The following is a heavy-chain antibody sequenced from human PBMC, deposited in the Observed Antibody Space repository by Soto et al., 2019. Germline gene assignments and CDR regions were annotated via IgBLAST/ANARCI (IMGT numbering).Heavy chain of an antibody. Sequence: PSETLSLTCTVSGGSISSPDHHWTWIRQSPGKGLEWIGAIYYSASTYYNPSLVSRIRISVDTSKNQFSLKLSSVTAADTAVYYCARERTGDSYYYGMDVWGQGTTVTVSS. CDR1: GGSISSPDHH. D-gene: IGHD7-27*01. CDR2: IYYSAST. V-gene: IGHV4-30-4*01. J-gene: IGHJ6*02. CDR3: ARERTGDSYYYGMDV.